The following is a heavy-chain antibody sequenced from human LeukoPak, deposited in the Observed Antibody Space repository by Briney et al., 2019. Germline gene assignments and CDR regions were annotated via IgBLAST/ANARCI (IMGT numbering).Heavy chain of an antibody. CDR2: ISPNNGDT. V-gene: IGHV1-2*02. CDR1: GYTFTDSY. D-gene: IGHD3-10*01. Sequence: ASVKVSCKPSGYTFTDSYIHGVRQAPGVGLQWMGWISPNNGDTKYAEDFQDRVTMTRDTSINTAYMELTGLTPDDTAVYYCVRSRIGASVYWGRGTLVTVSS. J-gene: IGHJ4*02. CDR3: VRSRIGASVY.